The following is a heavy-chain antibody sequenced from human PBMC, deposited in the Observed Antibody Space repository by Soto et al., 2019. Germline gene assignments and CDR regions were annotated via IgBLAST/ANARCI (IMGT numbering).Heavy chain of an antibody. CDR1: GGTFSRSA. V-gene: IGHV1-69*01. J-gene: IGHJ6*02. Sequence: QVQLVQSWAAVKKPGSSVKVSCKAYGGTFSRSAIRWLRQAHGQGLEWMGGIIPIFGTANYAQKFQGRFRITADESTSTAYMELSSLRSGDRAVYYCARAGIAVAGARWGVMDVWGQGTTVTVSS. CDR3: ARAGIAVAGARWGVMDV. D-gene: IGHD6-19*01. CDR2: IIPIFGTA.